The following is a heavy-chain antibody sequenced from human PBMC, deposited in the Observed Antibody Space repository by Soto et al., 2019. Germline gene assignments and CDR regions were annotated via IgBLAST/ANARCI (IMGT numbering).Heavy chain of an antibody. CDR1: GGTFSSYS. D-gene: IGHD1-26*01. CDR3: ARDGGRHSGGIDY. Sequence: QVQLVQSGAEVKKPGSSVKVSCKASGGTFSSYSINWVRQAPGQGLEGMGEIIPIFGTANYAQKFQGRVTIAADECTSTAYMELSSLRSEDTAVYYCARDGGRHSGGIDYWGQGTLVTVSS. V-gene: IGHV1-69*01. CDR2: IIPIFGTA. J-gene: IGHJ4*02.